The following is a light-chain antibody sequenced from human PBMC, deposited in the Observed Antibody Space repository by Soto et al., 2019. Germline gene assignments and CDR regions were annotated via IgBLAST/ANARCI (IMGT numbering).Light chain of an antibody. J-gene: IGKJ1*01. CDR2: GAF. CDR1: QSLSSNY. CDR3: QQYGSSIRT. V-gene: IGKV3-20*01. Sequence: EIVLTQSPGTLSLSPGERATLSCRASQSLSSNYLAWYQQKPGQAPRLLIYGAFSRATGIQDRFGGSGSGTDFTLTITRLEPEDFAVYYCQQYGSSIRTFGQGTKVDIK.